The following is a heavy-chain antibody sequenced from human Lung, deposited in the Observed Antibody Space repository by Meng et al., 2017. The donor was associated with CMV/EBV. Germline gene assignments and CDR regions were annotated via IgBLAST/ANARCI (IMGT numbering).Heavy chain of an antibody. Sequence: GGSLRLSXAASGFTFSDHYMSWIRQAPGKGLEWISYISGSTNTIHYAASVRGRFTISRDNAKNSLHLQMNSLRAEDTAVYYCAREDQGDYWFDYWGQGTLVAVSS. CDR2: ISGSTNTI. CDR1: GFTFSDHY. D-gene: IGHD4-17*01. CDR3: AREDQGDYWFDY. J-gene: IGHJ4*02. V-gene: IGHV3-11*01.